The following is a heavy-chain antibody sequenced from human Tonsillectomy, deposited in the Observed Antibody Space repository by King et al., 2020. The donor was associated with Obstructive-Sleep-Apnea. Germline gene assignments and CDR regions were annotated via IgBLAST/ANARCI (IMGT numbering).Heavy chain of an antibody. D-gene: IGHD3-10*01. CDR2: IPYDGSNN. CDR3: AKDRGFGEKPTLFDY. Sequence: VQLVESGGGVGQPGRSLRLSCAASGFAFTRYCVHWVRQSPGKGLEWVAVIPYDGSNNYCAGSANGRFTISRDNSKNTLSLHMNSLRLEDTAVYYCAKDRGFGEKPTLFDYWGQGTLVTVSS. J-gene: IGHJ4*02. CDR1: GFAFTRYC. V-gene: IGHV3-30*18.